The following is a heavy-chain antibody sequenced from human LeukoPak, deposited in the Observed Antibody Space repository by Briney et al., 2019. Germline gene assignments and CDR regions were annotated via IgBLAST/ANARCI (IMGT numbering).Heavy chain of an antibody. Sequence: GGSLRLSCAASGFTFSSYAMSWVRQAPGKGLEWVSAISTSGDGTYYADAVKGRFTISRDNSKNTLYLQMNSLRAEDTAVYYCANEQLGIGYWGQGTLVTVSS. CDR1: GFTFSSYA. J-gene: IGHJ4*02. CDR3: ANEQLGIGY. D-gene: IGHD7-27*01. CDR2: ISTSGDGT. V-gene: IGHV3-23*01.